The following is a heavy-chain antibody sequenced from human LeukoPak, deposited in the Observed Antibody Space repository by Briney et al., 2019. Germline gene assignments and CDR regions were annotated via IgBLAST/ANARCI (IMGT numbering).Heavy chain of an antibody. CDR1: GGSFSGCY. J-gene: IGHJ6*02. V-gene: IGHV4-34*01. CDR3: ARMPLGYCSSTSCHINYYYYYGMDV. Sequence: SETLCLTCAVYGGSFSGCYWSWIREPPGKGLEWIGEINHSESTNYNPSLKSRVTISVDTSKNQFSLKLSSVTAADTAVYYCARMPLGYCSSTSCHINYYYYYGMDVWGQGTTVTVSS. CDR2: INHSEST. D-gene: IGHD2-2*02.